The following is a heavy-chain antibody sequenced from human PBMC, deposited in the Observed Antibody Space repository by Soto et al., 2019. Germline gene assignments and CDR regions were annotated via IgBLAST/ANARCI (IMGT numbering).Heavy chain of an antibody. CDR1: GGSISSYY. V-gene: IGHV4-59*01. D-gene: IGHD2-8*02. J-gene: IGHJ4*02. Sequence: QVHLQESGPGLVKPSETLSLTCTVSGGSISSYYWNWIRQPPGKGLEWIGYIYYSESTNYNPSLKSRVTISGDTSKNQFSLKLNSVTAADTAVYYCARWGNRFDSWGQGTLVTVSS. CDR2: IYYSEST. CDR3: ARWGNRFDS.